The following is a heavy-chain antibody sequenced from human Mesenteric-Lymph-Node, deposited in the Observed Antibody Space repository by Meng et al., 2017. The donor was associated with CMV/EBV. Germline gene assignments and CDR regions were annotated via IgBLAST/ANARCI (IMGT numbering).Heavy chain of an antibody. Sequence: GGSLRLSCAASGFTFSNYALHWVRQAPGKGLEWVANIKQDGSEKYYVDSVKGRFTISRDNAKNSLYLQMNSLRAEDTAVYYCAKDGRKSFDFWSGYCSWFDPWGQGTLVTVSS. CDR3: AKDGRKSFDFWSGYCSWFDP. D-gene: IGHD3-3*01. J-gene: IGHJ5*02. CDR2: IKQDGSEK. V-gene: IGHV3-7*01. CDR1: GFTFSNYA.